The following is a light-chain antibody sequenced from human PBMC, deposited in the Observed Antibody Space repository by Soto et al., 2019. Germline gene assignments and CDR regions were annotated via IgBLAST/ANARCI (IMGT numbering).Light chain of an antibody. J-gene: IGKJ1*01. CDR1: QSVSSNF. CDR2: GAS. CDR3: QQYGGSTRT. Sequence: EIVLTQSPGTLSLSPGERATLSCRASQSVSSNFLAWYQQKPGQAPRLLIYGASTRATGIPDRISGSGSGTDFTLTISRVEPEDVAVYYCQQYGGSTRTFGQGTKVDIK. V-gene: IGKV3-20*01.